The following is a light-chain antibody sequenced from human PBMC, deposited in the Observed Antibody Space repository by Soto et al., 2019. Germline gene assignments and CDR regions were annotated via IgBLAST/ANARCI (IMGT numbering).Light chain of an antibody. CDR2: DAS. Sequence: DIQMSQSPSTLSASVGDRVTITCRASQTINTWLAWYQQKPGKAPKVLIFDASSLKTGVPSRFSGSGSGTEFTLTISNLQPDDFATYYCQQYDSYSSGTFGQGTKVDI. V-gene: IGKV1-5*01. J-gene: IGKJ1*01. CDR1: QTINTW. CDR3: QQYDSYSSGT.